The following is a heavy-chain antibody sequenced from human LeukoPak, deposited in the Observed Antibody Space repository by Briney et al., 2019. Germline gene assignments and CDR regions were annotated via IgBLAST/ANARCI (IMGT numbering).Heavy chain of an antibody. D-gene: IGHD4-17*01. CDR3: AREGFYGDYGY. J-gene: IGHJ4*02. CDR2: INSDGSST. CDR1: GFTFSSYW. Sequence: PGGSLRLSCAASGFTFSSYWMHWVRQAPGKGLVWVSRINSDGSSTSYADSVKGRFTISRDNAKNTLYLQMNSLRAEDTAVYYCAREGFYGDYGYWGQGTLVTVSS. V-gene: IGHV3-74*01.